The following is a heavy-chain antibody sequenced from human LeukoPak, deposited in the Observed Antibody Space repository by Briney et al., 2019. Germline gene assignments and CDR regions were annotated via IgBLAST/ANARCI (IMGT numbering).Heavy chain of an antibody. CDR3: TRITIHGNSDY. J-gene: IGHJ4*02. D-gene: IGHD5-24*01. Sequence: PSETLSLTCTVSGYSISSDYYWGWIRQPPGKGLEWIGSIYHSGSTYYNPSLKSRVTISVDTSKNQFSLKLSSVTAADTAVYYCTRITIHGNSDYWGQGTLVIVSS. CDR1: GYSISSDYY. CDR2: IYHSGST. V-gene: IGHV4-38-2*02.